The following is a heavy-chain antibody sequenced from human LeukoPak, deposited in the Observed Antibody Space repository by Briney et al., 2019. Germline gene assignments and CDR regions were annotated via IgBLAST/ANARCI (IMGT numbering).Heavy chain of an antibody. CDR1: GYTLTELS. Sequence: ALVKVSCXVSGYTLTELSMHWVRQARGKGREWMGGFDPEDGETSYAQKFQGRVTMTENTSTDTAYMELCSPRPEDRAVCHGATVRPPPLMVRGVITYFDLWGRGTLVTVSS. CDR3: ATVRPPPLMVRGVITYFDL. V-gene: IGHV1-24*01. J-gene: IGHJ2*01. CDR2: FDPEDGET. D-gene: IGHD3-10*01.